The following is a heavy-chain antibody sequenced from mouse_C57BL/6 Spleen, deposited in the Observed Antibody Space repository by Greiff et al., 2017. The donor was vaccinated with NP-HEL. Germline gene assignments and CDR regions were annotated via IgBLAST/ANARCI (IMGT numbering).Heavy chain of an antibody. Sequence: EVQLQQSGAELVKPGASVKLSCTASGFNIKDYYMHWVKQRTEQGLEWIGRIDPEDGETKYAPKFQGKAPFTAEPSSNTAYLQRSSLTSEDTAYYYCASEDYDARFAMCDWGQGTSVTVAS. CDR1: GFNIKDYY. V-gene: IGHV14-2*01. CDR2: IDPEDGET. CDR3: ASEDYDARFAMCD. J-gene: IGHJ4*01. D-gene: IGHD2-4*01.